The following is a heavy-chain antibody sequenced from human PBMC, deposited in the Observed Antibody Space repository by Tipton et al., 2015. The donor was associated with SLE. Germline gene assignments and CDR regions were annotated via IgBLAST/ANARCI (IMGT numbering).Heavy chain of an antibody. CDR1: GDSISSSYYY. CDR2: FYYDATT. V-gene: IGHV4-39*07. D-gene: IGHD1-26*01. Sequence: TLSLTCSVSGDSISSSYYYWGWIRQPPGRGLEWIASFYYDATTYYNPSLKSRVTISVDTSKNQFSLKLRSVTAADTAVYFCARHGSGTYYSWFDPWGQGKLVTVSS. CDR3: ARHGSGTYYSWFDP. J-gene: IGHJ5*02.